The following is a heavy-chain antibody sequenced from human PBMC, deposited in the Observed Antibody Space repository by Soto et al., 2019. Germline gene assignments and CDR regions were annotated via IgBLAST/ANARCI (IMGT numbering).Heavy chain of an antibody. CDR2: IYYSGST. Sequence: ETLSLTCTVSGGSISSYYWSWIRQPPGKGLEWIGYIYYSGSTNYNPSLKSRVTISVDTSKNQFSLKLSSVTAADTAVYYCARGGQDFWSGPFDYWGRGALVTV. CDR3: ARGGQDFWSGPFDY. V-gene: IGHV4-59*01. CDR1: GGSISSYY. J-gene: IGHJ4*02. D-gene: IGHD3-3*01.